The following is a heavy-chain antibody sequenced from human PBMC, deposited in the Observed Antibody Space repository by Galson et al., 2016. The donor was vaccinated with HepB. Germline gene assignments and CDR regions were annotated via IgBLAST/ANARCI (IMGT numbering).Heavy chain of an antibody. CDR3: AKAFRDSIGVANGHLTFDC. V-gene: IGHV3-23*01. CDR1: GFTFTTYA. Sequence: SLRLSCAASGFTFTTYAMTWVRQAPGKGPEWVSSISSAGDGDYYADSVKGRFTISRDNSNNTLYLQMNSLSAEDTAVYYCAKAFRDSIGVANGHLTFDCWGQGTLVSVSS. D-gene: IGHD3-3*01. CDR2: ISSAGDGD. J-gene: IGHJ4*02.